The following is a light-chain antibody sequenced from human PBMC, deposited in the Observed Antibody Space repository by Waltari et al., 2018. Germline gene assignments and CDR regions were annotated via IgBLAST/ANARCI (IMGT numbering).Light chain of an antibody. CDR2: SNN. J-gene: IGLJ3*02. Sequence: QSVLTQPPSASGTPGQRVTISCSGSSSNIGSNTVNWYQKFPGTDPKLLIYSNNRRPEGVHDRFSGAKFGTSASLAISGLQSEDEAGYYCAAWDDSLNGPVFCGGTKLTVL. V-gene: IGLV1-44*01. CDR1: SSNIGSNT. CDR3: AAWDDSLNGPV.